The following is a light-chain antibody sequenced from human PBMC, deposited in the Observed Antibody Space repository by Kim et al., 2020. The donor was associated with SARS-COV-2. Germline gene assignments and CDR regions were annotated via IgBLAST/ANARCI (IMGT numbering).Light chain of an antibody. V-gene: IGKV3-20*01. Sequence: LAPGERATLSCRASQSVSSSYLAWYQQKPGQAPRLLIYGASSRATGIPDRFSGSGSGTDFTLNISRLGPEDFAVYYCQQYGSSPFTFGQGTKLEI. J-gene: IGKJ2*01. CDR3: QQYGSSPFT. CDR1: QSVSSSY. CDR2: GAS.